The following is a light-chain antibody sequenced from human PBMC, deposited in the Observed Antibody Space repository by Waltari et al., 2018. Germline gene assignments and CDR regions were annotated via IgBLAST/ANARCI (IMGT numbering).Light chain of an antibody. CDR3: HQTDSAPET. CDR1: QSVSTS. Sequence: DIQMTQSPSSLSASVGDYVSITCRTSQSVSTSLNWYRQQAGRPPKLLIYSASTLQSGVPRRFRGSGSGTDFTLTITGLEPEDFATYYCHQTDSAPETFGQGTKVEV. V-gene: IGKV1-39*01. CDR2: SAS. J-gene: IGKJ1*01.